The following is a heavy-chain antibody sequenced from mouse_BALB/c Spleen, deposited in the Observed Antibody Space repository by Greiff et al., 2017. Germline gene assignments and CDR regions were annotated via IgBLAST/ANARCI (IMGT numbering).Heavy chain of an antibody. D-gene: IGHD1-2*01. CDR3: ARGITTATTPFDY. CDR1: GYAFTNYL. Sequence: VQLQQSGAELVRPGTSVKVSCKASGYAFTNYLIEWVKQRPGQGLEWIGVINPGSGGTNYNEKFKGKATLTADKSSSTAYMQLSSLTSDDSAVYFCARGITTATTPFDYWGQGTTLTVSS. CDR2: INPGSGGT. J-gene: IGHJ2*01. V-gene: IGHV1-54*01.